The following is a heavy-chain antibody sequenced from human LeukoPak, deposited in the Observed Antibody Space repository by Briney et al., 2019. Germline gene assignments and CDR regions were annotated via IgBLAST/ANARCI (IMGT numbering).Heavy chain of an antibody. D-gene: IGHD3-22*01. CDR2: IIPIFGTA. CDR1: GGTFSSYA. V-gene: IGHV1-69*13. CDR3: ARAGNFRHYYDSSGYYFDY. J-gene: IGHJ4*02. Sequence: SVKVSCTASGGTFSSYAISWVRQAPGQGLEWMGGIIPIFGTANYAQKFQGRVTITADESTSTAYMELSSLRSEDTAVYYCARAGNFRHYYDSSGYYFDYWGQGTLVTVSS.